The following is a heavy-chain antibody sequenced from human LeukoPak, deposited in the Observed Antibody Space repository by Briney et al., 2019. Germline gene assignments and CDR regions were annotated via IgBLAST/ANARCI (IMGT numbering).Heavy chain of an antibody. CDR3: AKAYCSSTSCYIDY. CDR1: GFTFSSYG. CDR2: IRCDGSNK. J-gene: IGHJ4*02. V-gene: IGHV3-30*02. D-gene: IGHD2-2*01. Sequence: GGSLRLSCAASGFTFSSYGTHWVRQAPGKGLEWVAFIRCDGSNKYYADSVKGRFTISRDNSKNTLYLQMNSLRAEDTAVYYCAKAYCSSTSCYIDYWGQETLVTVSS.